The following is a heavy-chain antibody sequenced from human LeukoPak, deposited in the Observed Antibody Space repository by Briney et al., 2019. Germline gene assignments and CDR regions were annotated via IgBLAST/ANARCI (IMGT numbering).Heavy chain of an antibody. J-gene: IGHJ4*02. CDR2: ICSGGST. Sequence: GGSLRLSCAASGFTVSSNFMPWVRQAPGKGLEWVSVICSGGSTYYPDSVKDRFTIYRDNTKNMLYLQMNSQRAEGTAVYYCARGGDSLHYWGQGALVTVSS. V-gene: IGHV3-66*01. CDR1: GFTVSSNF. D-gene: IGHD3-10*01. CDR3: ARGGDSLHY.